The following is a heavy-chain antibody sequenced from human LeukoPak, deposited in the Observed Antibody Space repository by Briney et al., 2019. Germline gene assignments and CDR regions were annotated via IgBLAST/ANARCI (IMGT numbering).Heavy chain of an antibody. D-gene: IGHD3-3*01. CDR3: ARDRGFLEWFSFDY. CDR1: GFTVSSNH. J-gene: IGHJ4*02. Sequence: GGSLRLSCAASGFTVSSNHMSWIRQAPGKGLEWVSYISSSGSTIYYADSVKGRFTISRDNAKNSLYLQMNSLRAEDTAVYYCARDRGFLEWFSFDYWGQGTLVTVSS. CDR2: ISSSGSTI. V-gene: IGHV3-11*04.